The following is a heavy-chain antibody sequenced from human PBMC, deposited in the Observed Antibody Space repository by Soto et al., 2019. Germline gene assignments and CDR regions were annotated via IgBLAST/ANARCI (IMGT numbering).Heavy chain of an antibody. CDR3: AREYSSSSQGWFDP. J-gene: IGHJ5*02. CDR2: IYYSGST. D-gene: IGHD6-6*01. Sequence: SETLSLTCTVSGGSISSYYWSWIRQPPGKGLEWIGYIYYSGSTNYNPSLKSRVTISVDTSKNQFSLKLSSVTAADTAVYYCAREYSSSSQGWFDPWGQGTLVTVSS. CDR1: GGSISSYY. V-gene: IGHV4-59*01.